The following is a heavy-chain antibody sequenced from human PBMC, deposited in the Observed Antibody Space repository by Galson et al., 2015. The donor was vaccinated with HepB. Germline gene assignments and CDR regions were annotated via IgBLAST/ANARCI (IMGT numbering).Heavy chain of an antibody. CDR2: TYYRSKWYN. J-gene: IGHJ4*02. CDR1: GDSVSSNSAA. D-gene: IGHD3-22*01. Sequence: CAISGDSVSSNSAAWNWIRQSPSRGLEWLGRTYYRSKWYNDYAVSVKSRITINPDTSKNQFSLQLNSVTPEDTAVYYCAREFYYDSSGYYHAPYYFDYWGQGTLVTVSS. CDR3: AREFYYDSSGYYHAPYYFDY. V-gene: IGHV6-1*01.